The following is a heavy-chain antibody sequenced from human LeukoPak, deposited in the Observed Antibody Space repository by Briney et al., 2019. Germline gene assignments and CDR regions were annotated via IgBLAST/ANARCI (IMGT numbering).Heavy chain of an antibody. CDR2: IYSGGST. CDR1: GFTYSNYA. V-gene: IGHV3-53*01. CDR3: ARDRGIAAAHY. J-gene: IGHJ4*02. Sequence: PGGSLRLSCEASGFTYSNYAMNWVRQAPGKGLEWVSVIYSGGSTYYADSVKGRFTISRDNSKNTLYLQMNSLRAEDTAVYYCARDRGIAAAHYWGQGTLVTVSS. D-gene: IGHD6-13*01.